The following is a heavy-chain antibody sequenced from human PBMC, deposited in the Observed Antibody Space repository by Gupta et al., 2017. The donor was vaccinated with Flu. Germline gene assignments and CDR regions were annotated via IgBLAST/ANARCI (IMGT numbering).Heavy chain of an antibody. D-gene: IGHD3-10*01. Sequence: FSDYYRRGVQQAPGKGLAWMVFVDPDDGETKYGEKFQGGVTITADTSTDTAYMELSSLRSEDTAVYYCARVKDRGSDGMDSWGQGTPVTVSS. J-gene: IGHJ6*02. CDR1: FSDYY. CDR2: VDPDDGET. CDR3: ARVKDRGSDGMDS. V-gene: IGHV1-69-2*01.